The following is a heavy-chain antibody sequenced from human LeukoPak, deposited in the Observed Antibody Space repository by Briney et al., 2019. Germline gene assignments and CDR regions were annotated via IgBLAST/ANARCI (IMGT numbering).Heavy chain of an antibody. Sequence: PGGSLRLSCATSGFTFSAYSMSWVRQAPGKGLEWVSHITRPGTTIYYAESVRGRFSISRDNAKNSLYLQMNSLRAEDTALYYCAELGITMIGGVWGKGTTVTISS. V-gene: IGHV3-48*01. CDR3: AELGITMIGGV. CDR2: ITRPGTTI. D-gene: IGHD3-10*02. CDR1: GFTFSAYS. J-gene: IGHJ6*04.